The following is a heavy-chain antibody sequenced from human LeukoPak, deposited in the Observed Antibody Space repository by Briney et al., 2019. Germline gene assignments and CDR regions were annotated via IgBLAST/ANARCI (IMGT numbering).Heavy chain of an antibody. D-gene: IGHD3-22*01. J-gene: IGHJ4*02. Sequence: SETLSLTCAVYGGSFSGYYWSWIRQPPGKGLEWIGEINHSGSTNYNPSLKSRVTISVDTSKNQFSLKLSSVTAADTAVYYCARVERYYYDSSGSRFDYWGQGTLVTVSS. CDR1: GGSFSGYY. V-gene: IGHV4-34*01. CDR3: ARVERYYYDSSGSRFDY. CDR2: INHSGST.